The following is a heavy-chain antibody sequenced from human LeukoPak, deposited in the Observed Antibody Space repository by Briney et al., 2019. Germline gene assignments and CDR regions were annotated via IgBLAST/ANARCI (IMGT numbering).Heavy chain of an antibody. CDR2: INHSGST. Sequence: SETLSLTCAAYGGSFSGYYWSWIRQPPGKGLEWIGEINHSGSTNYNPSLKSRVTISVDKSKNQFSLRLNSVTAADTAMYYCARSHDHLWGNYPDYWGQGTLVTVSS. J-gene: IGHJ4*02. V-gene: IGHV4-34*01. CDR3: ARSHDHLWGNYPDY. D-gene: IGHD3-16*02. CDR1: GGSFSGYY.